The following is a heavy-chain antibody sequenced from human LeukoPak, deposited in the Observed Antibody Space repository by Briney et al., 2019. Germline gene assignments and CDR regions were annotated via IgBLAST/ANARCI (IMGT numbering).Heavy chain of an antibody. CDR2: IYYSGST. J-gene: IGHJ3*02. D-gene: IGHD2-21*02. V-gene: IGHV4-39*01. CDR3: ASSYCGGDCSDASDI. Sequence: SETLSLTCTVSGGSISSSSYYWGWIRQPPGKGLEWIGSIYYSGSTYYNPSLKSRVTISVDTSKNQFSLKLSSVTAADTAVYYCASSYCGGDCSDASDIWGQGTMVTVSS. CDR1: GGSISSSSYY.